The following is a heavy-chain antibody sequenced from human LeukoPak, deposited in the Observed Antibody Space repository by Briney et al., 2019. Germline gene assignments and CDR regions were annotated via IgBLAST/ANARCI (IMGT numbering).Heavy chain of an antibody. CDR3: AREIDYDSSGYFSVGY. J-gene: IGHJ4*02. Sequence: SETLSLTCTVSGGSISSYYWSWIRQPPGKGLEWIGYIYYSGSTNYNPSLKSRVTISVDTSKNQFSLKLSSVTAADTAVYYCAREIDYDSSGYFSVGYWGQGTLVTVFS. CDR1: GGSISSYY. CDR2: IYYSGST. D-gene: IGHD3-22*01. V-gene: IGHV4-59*01.